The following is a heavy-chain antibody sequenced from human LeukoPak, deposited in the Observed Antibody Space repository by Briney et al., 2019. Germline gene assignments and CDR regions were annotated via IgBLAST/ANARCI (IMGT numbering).Heavy chain of an antibody. CDR1: GYTFTTYG. V-gene: IGHV1-18*01. J-gene: IGHJ4*02. CDR2: ISVNNGNT. D-gene: IGHD4-23*01. CDR3: ARGDWWQLHFDF. Sequence: ASVKVSCKASGYTFTTYGITWVRQALGQGLEWMGWISVNNGNTNYAQKLQDRVTMTTDISTSTAYMELRSLRSDDTAVYYCARGDWWQLHFDFWGQGSLVTVSS.